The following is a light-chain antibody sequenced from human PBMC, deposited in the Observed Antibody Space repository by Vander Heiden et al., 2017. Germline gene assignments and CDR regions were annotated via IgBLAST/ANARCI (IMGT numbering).Light chain of an antibody. Sequence: QSALTQPPSVSGSPGQSITISCTGGRSDVGSYNLVSWYQHHPGRAPRLVIYEVTKRASGVSSRFSGSKSGSAASLTISGLQPEDEGEYHCCSYAGGNTLVFGGGTKLTVL. CDR3: CSYAGGNTLV. CDR1: RSDVGSYNL. V-gene: IGLV2-23*02. CDR2: EVT. J-gene: IGLJ3*02.